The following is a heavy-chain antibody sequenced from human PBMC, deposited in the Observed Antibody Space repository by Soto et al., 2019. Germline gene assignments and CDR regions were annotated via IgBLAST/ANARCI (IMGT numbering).Heavy chain of an antibody. V-gene: IGHV1-69*13. CDR2: IIPIFGTA. D-gene: IGHD3-9*01. Sequence: SVKVSCQASGGTFSSYAISWVRQAPGQGLEWMGGIIPIFGTANYAQKFQGRVTITADESTSTAYMELSSQRSGDTAVYYCARSRPGYPLDYWGQGTLVTVSS. J-gene: IGHJ4*02. CDR3: ARSRPGYPLDY. CDR1: GGTFSSYA.